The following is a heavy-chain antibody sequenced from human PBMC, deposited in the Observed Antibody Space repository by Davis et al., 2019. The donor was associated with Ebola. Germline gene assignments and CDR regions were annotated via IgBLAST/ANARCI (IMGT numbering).Heavy chain of an antibody. V-gene: IGHV1-18*04. Sequence: ASVKVSCKASGYTFTGYYTHWVRQAPGQGLEWMGWISAYNGNTNYAQKLQGRVTMTTDTSTSTAYMELRSLRSDDTAVYYCATSAAKEGGDYWGQGTLVTVSS. D-gene: IGHD2-2*01. CDR3: ATSAAKEGGDY. J-gene: IGHJ4*02. CDR2: ISAYNGNT. CDR1: GYTFTGYY.